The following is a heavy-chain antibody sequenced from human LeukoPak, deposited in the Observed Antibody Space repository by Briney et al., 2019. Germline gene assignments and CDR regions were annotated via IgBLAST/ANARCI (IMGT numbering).Heavy chain of an antibody. J-gene: IGHJ6*02. CDR1: GYSFTSYW. V-gene: IGHV5-51*01. D-gene: IGHD6-19*01. Sequence: HGESLKISCKGSGYSFTSYWIGWVRQMPGKGLEWMGIIYPGDSDTRNSPSFQGQVTISADKSISTAYLQWSSLKASDTAMYYCARIRRSSGWSYYYYYGMDVWGQGTTVTVSS. CDR2: IYPGDSDT. CDR3: ARIRRSSGWSYYYYYGMDV.